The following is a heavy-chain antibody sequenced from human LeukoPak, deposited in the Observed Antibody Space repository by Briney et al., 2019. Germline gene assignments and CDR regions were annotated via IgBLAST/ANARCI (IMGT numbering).Heavy chain of an antibody. CDR3: ARDPIIIGPAALEY. CDR1: GFTFSSYW. D-gene: IGHD2-2*01. Sequence: SGGSLRLSCAASGFTFSSYWMHWVRQAPGKGLVWVSRINSDGTTSYADSVKGRFTISRDNVKNTLYLQMNSLRAEDTAVYYCARDPIIIGPAALEYWGQGTLVTVSS. CDR2: INSDGTT. V-gene: IGHV3-74*01. J-gene: IGHJ4*02.